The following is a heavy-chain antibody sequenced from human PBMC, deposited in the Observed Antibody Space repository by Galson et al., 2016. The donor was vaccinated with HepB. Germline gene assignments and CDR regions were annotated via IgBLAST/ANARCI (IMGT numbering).Heavy chain of an antibody. Sequence: SLRLSCAASGFTFSSYAMHWVRQAPGKGLEWVAVIWYDGSNKYYADSVKGRFTISRDNSKNAVYLQMNSLRAEDTAVYYCARDPPTVTTSPPDYWGQGILATVSS. D-gene: IGHD4-17*01. J-gene: IGHJ4*02. CDR3: ARDPPTVTTSPPDY. V-gene: IGHV3-33*01. CDR2: IWYDGSNK. CDR1: GFTFSSYA.